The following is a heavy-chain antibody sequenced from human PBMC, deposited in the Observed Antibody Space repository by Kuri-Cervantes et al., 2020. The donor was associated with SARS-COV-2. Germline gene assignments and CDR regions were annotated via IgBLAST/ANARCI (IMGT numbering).Heavy chain of an antibody. J-gene: IGHJ3*02. CDR3: AKDIKSQLPHDAFDI. Sequence: SETLSLTCTVSGGSISSYYWSWIRQPPGKGLEWIGYIYYSGSTNYNPSLKSRVTISVDTSKNQFSLKLSSVTAADTAVYYCAKDIKSQLPHDAFDIWGQGAMVTVSS. D-gene: IGHD2-2*01. V-gene: IGHV4-59*01. CDR2: IYYSGST. CDR1: GGSISSYY.